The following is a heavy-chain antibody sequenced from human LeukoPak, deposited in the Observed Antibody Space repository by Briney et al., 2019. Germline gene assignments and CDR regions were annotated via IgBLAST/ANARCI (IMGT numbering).Heavy chain of an antibody. Sequence: GGSLRLSCAASGFTFSSYSMNWVRQAPGKGLEWVSSISSSSSYIYYADSVKGRFTISRDNAKNSLYLQMNSLRAEDTAVYYCARDYDAGYSGYAENYWGQGTLVTVSS. CDR3: ARDYDAGYSGYAENY. CDR1: GFTFSSYS. CDR2: ISSSSSYI. D-gene: IGHD5-12*01. V-gene: IGHV3-21*01. J-gene: IGHJ4*02.